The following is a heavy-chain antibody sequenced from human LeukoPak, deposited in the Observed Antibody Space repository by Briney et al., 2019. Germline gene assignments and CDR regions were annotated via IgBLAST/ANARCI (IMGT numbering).Heavy chain of an antibody. D-gene: IGHD6-6*01. V-gene: IGHV1-18*01. Sequence: GASVKVSCKASGYTFTSYDINWVRQAPGQGLEWMGWISAYNGNTNYAQKLQGRVTMTTDTSTNTAYMELRSLRSDDTAVYYCARTASSSHWFDPWGQGTLVTVSS. J-gene: IGHJ5*02. CDR2: ISAYNGNT. CDR3: ARTASSSHWFDP. CDR1: GYTFTSYD.